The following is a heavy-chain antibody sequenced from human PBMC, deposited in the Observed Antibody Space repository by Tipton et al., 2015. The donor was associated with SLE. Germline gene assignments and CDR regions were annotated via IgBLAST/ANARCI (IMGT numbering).Heavy chain of an antibody. CDR3: ARQYSTITGYEN. J-gene: IGHJ4*02. V-gene: IGHV4-61*02. CDR2: IYTTGNA. D-gene: IGHD2-8*01. CDR1: GGSISGGSYY. Sequence: TLSLTCTVSGGSISGGSYYWTWIRQPAGKGLEWIGRIYTTGNANYNPSLKSRVTMSVDTSKNQFSLKLTSVTAADTATYYCARQYSTITGYENWGQGILVTVSS.